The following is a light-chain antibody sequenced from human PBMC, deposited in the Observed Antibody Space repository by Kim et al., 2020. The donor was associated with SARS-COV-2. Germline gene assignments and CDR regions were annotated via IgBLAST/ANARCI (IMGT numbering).Light chain of an antibody. CDR3: QQYGSTPLT. CDR1: QSVSSSN. Sequence: WSRGERATPSCKASQSVSSSNVARDQQKPGQQPRLLMYDACSRATGIPDRVSGSGSGTDFTFTISRLEPEDCAVYYCQQYGSTPLTFGGGTKVEI. J-gene: IGKJ4*01. V-gene: IGKV3-20*01. CDR2: DAC.